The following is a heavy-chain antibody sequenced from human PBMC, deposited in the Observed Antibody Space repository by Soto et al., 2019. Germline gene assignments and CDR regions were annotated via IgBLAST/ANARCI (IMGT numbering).Heavy chain of an antibody. D-gene: IGHD1-26*01. CDR3: AKDARRTGLLGQWVG. CDR2: ISDSGISI. J-gene: IGHJ4*02. CDR1: GFAFYNYA. V-gene: IGHV3-23*01. Sequence: EEQLLESGGGLIQPGGSLRLSCAASGFAFYNYAMAWGRQAPGKGLEWVSGISDSGISIYYTDTVKGRLPISRDNSKNTLFLQMDSLRGEDTALYYCAKDARRTGLLGQWVGWGQGTLVTVSS.